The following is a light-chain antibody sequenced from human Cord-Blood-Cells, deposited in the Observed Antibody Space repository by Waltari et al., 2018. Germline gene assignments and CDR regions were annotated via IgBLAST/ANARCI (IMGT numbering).Light chain of an antibody. CDR2: EVS. CDR1: SSDVGGYNY. V-gene: IGLV2-8*01. CDR3: SSYAGSNNWV. Sequence: QSALTQPPSASGSHGQSVTISCTGNSSDVGGYNYVSWYQHHRGKAPKLMIYEVSKRPSGVPDRFSGSKSGNTASLTVSGLQAEDEADYCCSSYAGSNNWVFGGGTKLTVL. J-gene: IGLJ3*02.